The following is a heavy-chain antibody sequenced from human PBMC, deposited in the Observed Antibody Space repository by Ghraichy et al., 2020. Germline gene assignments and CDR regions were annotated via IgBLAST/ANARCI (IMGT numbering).Heavy chain of an antibody. J-gene: IGHJ6*02. CDR2: INSDGSST. V-gene: IGHV3-74*01. Sequence: GGSLRLSCAASGFTFSSYWMHWVRQAPGKGLVWVSRINSDGSSTSYADSVKGRFTISRDNAKNTLYLQMNSLRAEDTAVYYCARDDSLDYDFWSGYYAPGLYLTMDVWGQGTTVTVSS. D-gene: IGHD3-3*01. CDR3: ARDDSLDYDFWSGYYAPGLYLTMDV. CDR1: GFTFSSYW.